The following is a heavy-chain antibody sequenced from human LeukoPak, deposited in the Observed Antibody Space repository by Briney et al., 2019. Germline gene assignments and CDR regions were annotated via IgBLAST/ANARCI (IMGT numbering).Heavy chain of an antibody. V-gene: IGHV4-4*02. CDR2: IYHSGST. D-gene: IGHD2-2*01. Sequence: SETLSLTCTVSGGSISSSNWWSWVRQPPGEGLEWIGEIYHSGSTNYNPSLKSRVTISVDKSKNQFSLKLSSVTAADTAVYYCARAGQGYCTSASCYLSLDYWGQGTLVTVSS. CDR3: ARAGQGYCTSASCYLSLDY. CDR1: GGSISSSNW. J-gene: IGHJ4*02.